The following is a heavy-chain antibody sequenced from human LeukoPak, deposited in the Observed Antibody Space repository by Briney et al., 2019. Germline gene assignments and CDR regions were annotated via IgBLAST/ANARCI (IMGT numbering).Heavy chain of an antibody. V-gene: IGHV3-23*01. Sequence: PGGSLRLSCAASGFTFSSYAMNWVRPAPGKGLEWVSGTVSTGVSTFYADSVKGRFTVSRDNSQNTLYLQMNSLRAEDTAIYYCAKANYYGSGSFYSESASFDYWGQGTLVTVSS. J-gene: IGHJ4*02. CDR2: TVSTGVST. CDR3: AKANYYGSGSFYSESASFDY. CDR1: GFTFSSYA. D-gene: IGHD3-10*01.